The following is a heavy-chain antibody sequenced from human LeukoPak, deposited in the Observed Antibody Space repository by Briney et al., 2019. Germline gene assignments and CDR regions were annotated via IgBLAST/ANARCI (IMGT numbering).Heavy chain of an antibody. CDR3: ARGGGIRFLEWLVGAKDDAFDI. D-gene: IGHD3-3*01. V-gene: IGHV1-2*02. Sequence: ASVKVSCKASGYTFTGYYMHWVRQAPGQGLEWMGWINPNSGGTNYAQKFQGRVTMTRDTSISTAYMELSRLRSDDTAVYYCARGGGIRFLEWLVGAKDDAFDIWGQGTMVTVSS. CDR2: INPNSGGT. CDR1: GYTFTGYY. J-gene: IGHJ3*02.